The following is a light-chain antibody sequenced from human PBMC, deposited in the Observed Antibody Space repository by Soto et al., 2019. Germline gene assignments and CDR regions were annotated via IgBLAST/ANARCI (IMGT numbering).Light chain of an antibody. CDR3: QQYGSSPRT. Sequence: EIVLTQSPGTLSLSPGERATLSCRASQSVSSSYLAWYQQKPGQAPRLLIYGASSRATGLPDRFSGSGSGTDFTLTISRLGPEDFAVYYCQQYGSSPRTFGQGTKVEIK. CDR2: GAS. J-gene: IGKJ1*01. CDR1: QSVSSSY. V-gene: IGKV3-20*01.